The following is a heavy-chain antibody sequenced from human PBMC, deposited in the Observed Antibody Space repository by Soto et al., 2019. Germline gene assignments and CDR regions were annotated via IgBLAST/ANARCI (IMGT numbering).Heavy chain of an antibody. V-gene: IGHV2-5*01. D-gene: IGHD5-12*01. CDR3: AHMATLGEIETFDY. Sequence: QITLKESGPTLVKPTQTLTLTCTFAGFSLSTTGVGVGWIRQPPGKALEWLALIYWTDDNRYSPSLKSRFTITKDTSKNRVVLTMTNVDPVDTATYYCAHMATLGEIETFDYWGQGTLVTVSS. CDR1: GFSLSTTGVG. J-gene: IGHJ4*02. CDR2: IYWTDDN.